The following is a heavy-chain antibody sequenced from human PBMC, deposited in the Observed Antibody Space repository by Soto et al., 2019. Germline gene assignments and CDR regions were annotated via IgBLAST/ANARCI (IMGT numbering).Heavy chain of an antibody. Sequence: GGSLRLSCAASGFTFSSDGMHWVRQAPGKGLEWVAVISYDGSYQYYVDSVKGRFTISRDNSKNTLYLQMNSLRAEDTAVYYCAQDATSTTTRGDAFNFWGQGTMVTVSS. J-gene: IGHJ3*01. CDR3: AQDATSTTTRGDAFNF. CDR2: ISYDGSYQ. D-gene: IGHD2-2*01. CDR1: GFTFSSDG. V-gene: IGHV3-30*18.